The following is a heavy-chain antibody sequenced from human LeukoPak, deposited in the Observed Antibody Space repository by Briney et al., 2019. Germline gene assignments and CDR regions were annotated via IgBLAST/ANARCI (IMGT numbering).Heavy chain of an antibody. J-gene: IGHJ5*02. CDR1: GGSISSYY. D-gene: IGHD6-13*01. CDR2: IYTSGST. Sequence: PSETLSLTCTVSGGSISSYYWSWIRQPPGKGLEWIGYIYTSGSTNYNPSLKSRVTISVDTAKNQFSLKLSSVTAADTAVYYCARRGHSSSRYNWFDPWGQGTLVTVSS. V-gene: IGHV4-4*09. CDR3: ARRGHSSSRYNWFDP.